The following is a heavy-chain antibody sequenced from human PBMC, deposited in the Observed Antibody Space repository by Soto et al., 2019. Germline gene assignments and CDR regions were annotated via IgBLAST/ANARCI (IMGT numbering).Heavy chain of an antibody. CDR2: INVGNGNT. CDR1: GYTFTRDN. CDR3: ATPQDYDGCLDS. V-gene: IGHV1-3*01. J-gene: IGHJ4*02. D-gene: IGHD3-22*01. Sequence: QVQFVQSGAEVKKPGASVKVSCKTPGYTFTRDNIHWVRQAPGQRLEWMGWINVGNGNTRYSQKFQGRLTLTRDTPGNTAYLELNSLTSEDTAVYYCATPQDYDGCLDSWGQGTLVTVSS.